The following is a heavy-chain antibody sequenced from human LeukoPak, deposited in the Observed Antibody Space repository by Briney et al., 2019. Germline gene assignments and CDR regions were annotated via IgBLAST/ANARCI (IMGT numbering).Heavy chain of an antibody. V-gene: IGHV4-39*07. Sequence: TSETLSLTCTVSGGSISSSSYYWGWIRQPPGKGLEWIGSIYYSGSTYYNPSLKSRVTISVDTSKNQFSLKLCSVTAADTAVYYCARDHYYDSSSDYWGQGTLVTVSS. J-gene: IGHJ4*02. CDR1: GGSISSSSYY. CDR3: ARDHYYDSSSDY. CDR2: IYYSGST. D-gene: IGHD3-22*01.